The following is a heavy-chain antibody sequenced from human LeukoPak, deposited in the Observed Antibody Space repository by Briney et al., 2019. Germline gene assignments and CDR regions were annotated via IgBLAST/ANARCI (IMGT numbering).Heavy chain of an antibody. J-gene: IGHJ4*02. Sequence: GRSLRLSCAASGFTFDDYAMHWIRQAPGKGLEWVSGISWNSGSIGYADSVKGRFTISRDSAKNSLYLQMNSLRAEDMALYYCAKDSSSWLEYYFDYWGQGTLVTVSS. V-gene: IGHV3-9*03. D-gene: IGHD6-13*01. CDR2: ISWNSGSI. CDR3: AKDSSSWLEYYFDY. CDR1: GFTFDDYA.